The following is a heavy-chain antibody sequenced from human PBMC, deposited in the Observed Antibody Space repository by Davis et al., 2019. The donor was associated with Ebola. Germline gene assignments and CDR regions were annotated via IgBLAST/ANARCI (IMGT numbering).Heavy chain of an antibody. CDR1: GFTFSSYA. J-gene: IGHJ4*02. D-gene: IGHD1-1*01. V-gene: IGHV3-30-3*01. CDR2: ISYDGSNK. Sequence: GESLKISCAASGFTFSSYAMHWVRQAPGKGLEWVAVISYDGSNKYYADSVKGRFTISRDNSKNTLYLQMNSLKTEDTAIYYCSRAYLFEATGKYFLDYWGQGTLVTVSS. CDR3: SRAYLFEATGKYFLDY.